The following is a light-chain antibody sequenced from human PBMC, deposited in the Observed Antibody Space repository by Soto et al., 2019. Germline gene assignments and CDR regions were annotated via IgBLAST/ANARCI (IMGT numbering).Light chain of an antibody. CDR2: LERSGSY. CDR1: SGHNDYI. V-gene: IGLV4-60*02. CDR3: ETGNSHTHV. Sequence: QLVLTQSSSASASLGSSVKLTCTLSSGHNDYIIAWHQQQPGKAPRYLMKLERSGSYNKGSGVPDRLSGSSSGAARYLTISNLQFADEADYYCETGNSHTHVFGGGTKLTVL. J-gene: IGLJ2*01.